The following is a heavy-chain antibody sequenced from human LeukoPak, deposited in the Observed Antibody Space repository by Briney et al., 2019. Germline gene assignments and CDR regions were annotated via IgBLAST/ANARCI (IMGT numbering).Heavy chain of an antibody. V-gene: IGHV3-23*01. D-gene: IGHD4-17*01. Sequence: GGSLRLSCTASGFTFSSYAMTWVRQARGKGLECVSVISGIGTTTYYADSVKGRFTISRDNSKNTLFLQMNSLRVEDTATYYCTKKRTTSVTDWFAPWGQGTLVTVSS. CDR1: GFTFSSYA. CDR2: ISGIGTTT. CDR3: TKKRTTSVTDWFAP. J-gene: IGHJ5*02.